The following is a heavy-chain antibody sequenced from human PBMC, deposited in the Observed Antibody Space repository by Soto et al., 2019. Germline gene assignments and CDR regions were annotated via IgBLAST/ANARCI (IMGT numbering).Heavy chain of an antibody. CDR1: GYTFTGYY. Sequence: ASVKVSCKASGYTFTGYYMHWVRQAPGQGLEWMGWINPNSGGTNYAQKFQGRVTMTRDTSISTAYMELSRLRSDDTAVYYCARDYRWLQFMDWFDPWGQGTLVTVSS. CDR3: ARDYRWLQFMDWFDP. V-gene: IGHV1-2*02. D-gene: IGHD5-12*01. CDR2: INPNSGGT. J-gene: IGHJ5*02.